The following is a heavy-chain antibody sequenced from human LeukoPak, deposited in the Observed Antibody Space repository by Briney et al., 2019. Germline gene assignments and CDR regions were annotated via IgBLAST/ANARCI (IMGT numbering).Heavy chain of an antibody. CDR1: GFTFSSYA. V-gene: IGHV3-23*01. CDR2: ISGSADST. J-gene: IGHJ4*02. D-gene: IGHD6-19*01. CDR3: AKDQNRDSGGWIFDY. Sequence: PGGSLRLSCAASGFTFSSYAVSWVRQAPGKGLEWVSAISGSADSTYYADSVKGRFTISRDNSKNTLYLQMNSLRAEDTAVYSCAKDQNRDSGGWIFDYWGQGTLVTVSS.